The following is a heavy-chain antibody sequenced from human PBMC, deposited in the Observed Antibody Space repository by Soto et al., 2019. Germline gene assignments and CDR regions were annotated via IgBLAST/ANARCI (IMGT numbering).Heavy chain of an antibody. CDR3: AKDSYSSSWYGSHDY. V-gene: IGHV3-23*01. CDR2: ISGSGGST. Sequence: GGSLRLSCAASGFTFSSYAMSWVRQAPGKGLEWVSAISGSGGSTYYADSVKGRFTISRDNSKNTLYLQMNSLRAEDTAVYYCAKDSYSSSWYGSHDYWGQGTLVTVSS. J-gene: IGHJ4*02. D-gene: IGHD6-13*01. CDR1: GFTFSSYA.